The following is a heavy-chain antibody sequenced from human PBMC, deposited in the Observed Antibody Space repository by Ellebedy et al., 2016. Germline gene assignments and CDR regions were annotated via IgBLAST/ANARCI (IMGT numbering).Heavy chain of an antibody. CDR1: GFTFSRHW. V-gene: IGHV3-74*01. J-gene: IGHJ4*01. D-gene: IGHD3/OR15-3a*01. CDR2: IKYDGTDR. CDR3: AREGDWSLDY. Sequence: GGSLRLSCAASGFTFSRHWMHWVRQAPGKGLVWVSRIKYDGTDRHFADSVKGRFTISRDNDKNTLYLQMDSLRAEDTALYYCAREGDWSLDYWGQGTLVTVSS.